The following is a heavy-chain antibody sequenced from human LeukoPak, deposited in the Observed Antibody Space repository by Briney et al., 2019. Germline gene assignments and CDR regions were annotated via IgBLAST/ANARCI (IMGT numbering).Heavy chain of an antibody. CDR1: GGSLSSYY. D-gene: IGHD5/OR15-5a*01. Sequence: PSETLSLTCTVSGGSLSSYYWSWIRQPPGKGLEWIGYIYTSGSTNYNPSLKSRVTISVDTSKNQFSLKLSSVTAADTAVYYCARSVRSRGLYYYMDVWGKGTTVTVSS. J-gene: IGHJ6*03. CDR2: IYTSGST. V-gene: IGHV4-4*09. CDR3: ARSVRSRGLYYYMDV.